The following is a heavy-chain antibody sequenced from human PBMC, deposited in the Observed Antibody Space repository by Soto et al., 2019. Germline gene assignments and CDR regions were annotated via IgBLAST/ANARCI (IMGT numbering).Heavy chain of an antibody. CDR1: GSSIRSYY. Sequence: SLNLSLTCTVSGSSIRSYYWSWTRQTLRKGLEEFGYIYYSGSTNYSPSLKSRVTISVDTSKNQFSLKLSSVTAADTAVYYCARVVWSRDVVVVAATGNYYYYGMDVWGQGTTVT. CDR2: IYYSGST. J-gene: IGHJ6*02. V-gene: IGHV4-59*01. CDR3: ARVVWSRDVVVVAATGNYYYYGMDV. D-gene: IGHD2-15*01.